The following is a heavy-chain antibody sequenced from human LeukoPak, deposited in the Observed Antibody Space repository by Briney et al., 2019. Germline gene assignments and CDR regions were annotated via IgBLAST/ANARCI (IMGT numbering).Heavy chain of an antibody. CDR1: GGSISSSSYY. D-gene: IGHD3-3*01. J-gene: IGHJ4*02. CDR3: ATTVTYYDFWSGPAHFDY. CDR2: IYYSGST. V-gene: IGHV4-39*01. Sequence: MPSETLSLTCTVSGGSISSSSYYWGWIRQPPGKGLEWIGSIYYSGSTYYNPSRKSRVTIYVDTSKNQFYLKLSSVAAADTAVYYCATTVTYYDFWSGPAHFDYWGQGTLVTVSS.